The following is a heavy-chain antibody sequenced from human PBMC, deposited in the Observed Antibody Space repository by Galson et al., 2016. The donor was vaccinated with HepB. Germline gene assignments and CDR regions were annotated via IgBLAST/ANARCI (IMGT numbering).Heavy chain of an antibody. J-gene: IGHJ5*02. Sequence: SVKVSCKASGYSFTAYYIHWVRLAPGQGLEWVGRVDPRNGVTNFAQRFQGRVSMTTDTSITTAYMDLNRLTSDDTATYYCARAVQLQRGVFDPWGPGTLVTVSS. CDR2: VDPRNGVT. CDR1: GYSFTAYY. CDR3: ARAVQLQRGVFDP. D-gene: IGHD6-25*01. V-gene: IGHV1-2*06.